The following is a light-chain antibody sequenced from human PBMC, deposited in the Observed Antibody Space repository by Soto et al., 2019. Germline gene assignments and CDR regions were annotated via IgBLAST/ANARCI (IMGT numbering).Light chain of an antibody. CDR3: SSYTTSGTLVV. J-gene: IGLJ2*01. V-gene: IGLV2-14*01. Sequence: QSALTQPASVSGSPGQSITISCTGTSSDVGGYSYVSWYQQHPGKAPKLMIYDVSNRPSGDSNRFSGSKSGNTASLTISGLQAEDEADYYCSSYTTSGTLVVFGGGTKLTVL. CDR2: DVS. CDR1: SSDVGGYSY.